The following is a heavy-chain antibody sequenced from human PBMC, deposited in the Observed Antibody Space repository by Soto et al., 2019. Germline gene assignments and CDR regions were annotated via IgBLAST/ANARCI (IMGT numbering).Heavy chain of an antibody. J-gene: IGHJ4*02. D-gene: IGHD2-2*01. V-gene: IGHV1-69*06. Sequence: QVQLVQSGGEVKKPGSSVKVSCKASEGTFNNYVVNWVRQAPGQGLEWMGGILPIFATPKYAQKFQGRVTITADKSTSTAYMELTSLISADTALYYCAGLCASTTCLGHFDYWGQGTLVTVAS. CDR3: AGLCASTTCLGHFDY. CDR2: ILPIFATP. CDR1: EGTFNNYV.